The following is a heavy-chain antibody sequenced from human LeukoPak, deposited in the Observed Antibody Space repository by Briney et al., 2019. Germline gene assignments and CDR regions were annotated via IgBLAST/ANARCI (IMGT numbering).Heavy chain of an antibody. CDR1: GGSISSGGYY. D-gene: IGHD3-10*01. J-gene: IGHJ4*02. Sequence: PSETLSLTCTVSGGSISSGGYYWSWIRQHPGKGLEWIGYTYYSGSTYYNPSLKSRVTISVDTSKNQFSLKLSSVTAADTAVYYCATQWFGEGDYSDYWGQGTLVTVSS. V-gene: IGHV4-31*03. CDR2: TYYSGST. CDR3: ATQWFGEGDYSDY.